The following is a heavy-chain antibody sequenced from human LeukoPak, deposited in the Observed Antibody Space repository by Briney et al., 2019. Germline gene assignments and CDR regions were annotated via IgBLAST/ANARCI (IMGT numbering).Heavy chain of an antibody. J-gene: IGHJ4*02. CDR2: ISGSGAST. D-gene: IGHD4/OR15-4a*01. Sequence: PGGPLRLSCAASGFTFSTYAMSWVRQAPGKGLEWVSLISGSGASTYYADSVKGRFTISRDNSKNTLYLQMNSLRAEDTAVYYCAKGHDYGNCDYWGQGTLVTVSS. V-gene: IGHV3-23*01. CDR1: GFTFSTYA. CDR3: AKGHDYGNCDY.